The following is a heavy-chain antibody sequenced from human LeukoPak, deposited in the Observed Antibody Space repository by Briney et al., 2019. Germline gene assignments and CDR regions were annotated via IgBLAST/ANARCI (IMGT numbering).Heavy chain of an antibody. J-gene: IGHJ6*03. CDR1: GGSISSYY. CDR3: ARGVASTDPYIGYYYYMDV. V-gene: IGHV4-4*07. CDR2: IYTSGST. Sequence: PSETLSLTCTVSGGSISSYYWSWIRQPAGKGLEWIGRIYTSGSTNYNPSLKSRVTMSVDTSKNQFSLKLSSVTAADTAVYYCARGVASTDPYIGYYYYMDVWGKGTTVTVSS. D-gene: IGHD2-15*01.